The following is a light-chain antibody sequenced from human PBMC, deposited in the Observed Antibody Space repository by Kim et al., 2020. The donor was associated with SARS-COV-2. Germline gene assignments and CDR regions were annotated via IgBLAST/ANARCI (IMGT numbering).Light chain of an antibody. CDR1: SSDVGGYNY. Sequence: QSITISCNGISSDVGGYNYVSWYQQHPGKAPKLMIFDVSNRPSGISNRFSGSKSGNTASLTISGLQAEDEADYYCSSYTRSSTNYVFGTGTKVTVL. CDR3: SSYTRSSTNYV. CDR2: DVS. V-gene: IGLV2-14*03. J-gene: IGLJ1*01.